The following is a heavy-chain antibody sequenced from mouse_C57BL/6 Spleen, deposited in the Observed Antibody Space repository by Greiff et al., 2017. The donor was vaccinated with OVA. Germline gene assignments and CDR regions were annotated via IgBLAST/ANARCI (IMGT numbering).Heavy chain of an antibody. CDR1: GYSITSGYY. D-gene: IGHD4-1*01. Sequence: DVHLVESGPGLVKPSQSLSLTCSVTGYSITSGYYWNWIRQFPGNKLEWMGYISYDGSNNYNPSLKNRISITRDTSKNQFFLKLNSVTTEDTATYYCARGSWGDAMDYWGQGTSVTVSS. J-gene: IGHJ4*01. CDR2: ISYDGSN. CDR3: ARGSWGDAMDY. V-gene: IGHV3-6*01.